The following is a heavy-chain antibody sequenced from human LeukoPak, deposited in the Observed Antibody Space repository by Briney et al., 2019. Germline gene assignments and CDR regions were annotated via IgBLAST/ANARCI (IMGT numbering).Heavy chain of an antibody. D-gene: IGHD4-17*01. CDR3: ARQVYGDYGYFDL. V-gene: IGHV4-30-2*01. J-gene: IGHJ2*01. Sequence: PSETLSLTCAVSGGSISNSDYSWSWIRQPPGKGLEWIGYIFHIGSSYYYPSLRSRVTMSVDRSKNQFSLKLSSVTAADTAFYCCARQVYGDYGYFDLWGRGTLVTVSS. CDR2: IFHIGSS. CDR1: GGSISNSDYS.